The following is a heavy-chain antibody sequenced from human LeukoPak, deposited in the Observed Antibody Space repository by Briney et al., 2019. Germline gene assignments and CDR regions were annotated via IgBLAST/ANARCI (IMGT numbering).Heavy chain of an antibody. J-gene: IGHJ2*01. D-gene: IGHD6-6*01. V-gene: IGHV1-2*02. CDR2: INPNSGGT. Sequence: PLASVKISCKASGYTFTGYYMHWVRQALGQGLEWMGWINPNSGGTNYAQKFQGRVTMTRDTSISTAYMELSRLRSDDTAVYYCARPYTSSTHWYFDLWGRGTLVTVSS. CDR1: GYTFTGYY. CDR3: ARPYTSSTHWYFDL.